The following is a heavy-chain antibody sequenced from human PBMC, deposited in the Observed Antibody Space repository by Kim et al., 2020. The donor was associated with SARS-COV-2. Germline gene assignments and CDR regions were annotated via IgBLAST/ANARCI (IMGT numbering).Heavy chain of an antibody. D-gene: IGHD4-17*01. Sequence: ASVKVSCKASGYTFTSFDFNWVRQATGQGLEWMGWMNPNSGNTGYAQKFQGRVTMTRNTSISTAYMELSSLTSEDTAVYYCARATREDYGFNRIDYWGQGTLVTVSS. CDR1: GYTFTSFD. CDR2: MNPNSGNT. J-gene: IGHJ4*02. CDR3: ARATREDYGFNRIDY. V-gene: IGHV1-8*01.